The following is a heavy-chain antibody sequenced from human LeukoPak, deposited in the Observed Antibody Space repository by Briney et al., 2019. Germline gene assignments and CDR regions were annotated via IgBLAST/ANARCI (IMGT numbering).Heavy chain of an antibody. J-gene: IGHJ6*02. V-gene: IGHV3-48*03. D-gene: IGHD3-22*01. CDR2: ISSSGSTI. CDR1: GFTFSSYE. CDR3: ARDRIHYDSSGDYYYYGMDV. Sequence: GGSLRLSCAASGFTFSSYEMNWVRQAPGKGLEWVSYISSSGSTIYYADSMKGRFTISRDNAKNSLYLQMNSLRAEDTAVYYCARDRIHYDSSGDYYYYGMDVWGQGTTVTVS.